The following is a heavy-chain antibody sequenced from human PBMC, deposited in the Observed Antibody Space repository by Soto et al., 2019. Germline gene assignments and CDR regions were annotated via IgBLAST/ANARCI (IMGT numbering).Heavy chain of an antibody. D-gene: IGHD4-17*01. V-gene: IGHV4-30-2*01. CDR1: AGSLSSGAYS. J-gene: IGHJ4*02. CDR3: ARATAYDYRDYYFDS. CDR2: VSHTGRT. Sequence: PSETLSLTCAVSAGSLSSGAYSWSWIRQPPGKGLEWIGFVSHTGRTSYNPSLKSRLTISLDRSKNQFSLKLSSVTAADTAVYYCARATAYDYRDYYFDSWGQGTLVTVSS.